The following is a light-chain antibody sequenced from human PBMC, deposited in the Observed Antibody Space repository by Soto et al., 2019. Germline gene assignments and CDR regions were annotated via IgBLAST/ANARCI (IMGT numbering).Light chain of an antibody. Sequence: DIQMTQSPSYLSASVGDRVTITCRASQDMTTYLNWYQQKPGKAPKLLISAASKLHSGVPSRFSGSGSGTDFTLTINYLLPEDFATYYCQQSYTSPISFGQGTRLYIK. CDR3: QQSYTSPIS. CDR1: QDMTTY. CDR2: AAS. J-gene: IGKJ5*01. V-gene: IGKV1-39*01.